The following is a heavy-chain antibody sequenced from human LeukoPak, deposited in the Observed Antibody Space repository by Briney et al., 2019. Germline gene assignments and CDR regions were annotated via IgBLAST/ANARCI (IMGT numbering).Heavy chain of an antibody. D-gene: IGHD2-15*01. CDR1: GFSFSTYN. Sequence: GGSLRLSCSASGFSFSTYNMNWVRQAPGKGLQWVSYISYSSSIIYYADSVKGRFTIFRDNAQNSLYLQMNNLRVEDTALYYCARVGRVVGAPPDHWGQGTLVTVSA. V-gene: IGHV3-48*01. CDR2: ISYSSSII. CDR3: ARVGRVVGAPPDH. J-gene: IGHJ4*02.